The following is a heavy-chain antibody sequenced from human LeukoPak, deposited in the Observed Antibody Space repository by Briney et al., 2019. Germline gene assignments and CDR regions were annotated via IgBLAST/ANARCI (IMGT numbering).Heavy chain of an antibody. J-gene: IGHJ6*02. Sequence: GAPVKASCKALGNTATTYGTYWVPQGPGKGFEWMGWMDPDNGNTGYAQDFQGRVTMTRNSFKNTAYMELSSLKPDDTAVYYCARDRQLGVWGQGTTVTVSS. V-gene: IGHV1-8*01. CDR1: GNTATTYG. CDR3: ARDRQLGV. CDR2: MDPDNGNT. D-gene: IGHD6-13*01.